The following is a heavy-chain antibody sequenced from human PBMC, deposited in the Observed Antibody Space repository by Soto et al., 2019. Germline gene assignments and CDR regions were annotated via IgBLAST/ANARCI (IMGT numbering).Heavy chain of an antibody. Sequence: VQLVDSGGGLAQPGESLRLSCAGSGFIFGNYDMHWVRQAPGKGLEWVSVIGSSGDTYYADSVKGRFTISRENAKNSFYLQLDSLRAEDTAVYYCARDRRGYDCEAYFFDYWGQGTLVAVSS. CDR3: ARDRRGYDCEAYFFDY. D-gene: IGHD1-1*01. CDR2: IGSSGDT. CDR1: GFIFGNYD. V-gene: IGHV3-13*01. J-gene: IGHJ4*02.